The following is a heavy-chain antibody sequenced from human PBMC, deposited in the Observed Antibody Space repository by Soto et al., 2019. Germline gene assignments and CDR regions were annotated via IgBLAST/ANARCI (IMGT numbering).Heavy chain of an antibody. D-gene: IGHD3-9*01. J-gene: IGHJ3*02. CDR1: GFTFSSYW. CDR2: IKQDGSEK. V-gene: IGHV3-7*01. Sequence: GGSLRLSCAASGFTFSSYWMSWVRQAPGKGLEWVANIKQDGSEKYYVDSVKGRFTISRDNAKNSLYLQMNSLRAEDTAVYYCASAKSYYGILTGYDDAFDIWGQGTMVTVSS. CDR3: ASAKSYYGILTGYDDAFDI.